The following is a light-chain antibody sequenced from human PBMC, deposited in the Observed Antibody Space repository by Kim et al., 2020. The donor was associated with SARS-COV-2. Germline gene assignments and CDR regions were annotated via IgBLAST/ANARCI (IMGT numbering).Light chain of an antibody. Sequence: SPAPLSLSPGERATLSCRASQSVSSYLAWYQQKPGQAPRLLIYDASNRATGIPARFSGSGSGTDFTLTISSLEPEDFAVYYCQADTFGQGTKLEI. V-gene: IGKV3-11*01. CDR3: QADT. CDR2: DAS. CDR1: QSVSSY. J-gene: IGKJ2*01.